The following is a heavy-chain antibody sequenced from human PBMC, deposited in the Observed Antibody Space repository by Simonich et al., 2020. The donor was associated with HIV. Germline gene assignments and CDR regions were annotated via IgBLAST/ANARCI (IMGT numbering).Heavy chain of an antibody. CDR2: INHSGST. J-gene: IGHJ4*02. Sequence: QVQLQQWGAGLLKPSETLSLTCAVYGGSFRGYYWTWIRQPPGKGLEWIGEINHSGSTNYNPSLKSRVTISVDPSKNQFSLKLSSVTAADTAVYYCARGFYQRLYYFDYWGQGTLVTVSS. D-gene: IGHD2-2*01. V-gene: IGHV4-34*01. CDR3: ARGFYQRLYYFDY. CDR1: GGSFRGYY.